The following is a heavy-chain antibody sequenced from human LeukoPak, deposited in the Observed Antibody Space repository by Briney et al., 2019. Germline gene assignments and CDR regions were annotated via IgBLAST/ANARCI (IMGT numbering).Heavy chain of an antibody. CDR3: ARDRSSGWLNWFDP. V-gene: IGHV4-61*02. J-gene: IGHJ5*02. Sequence: PSETLSLXCTVSGDPIRSDSYYWNWLRQPAVKGLEWIGRIYASGITNYNPSLKSRVTISLDTSRNRFSLNLSAVTATDTAVYFCARDRSSGWLNWFDPWGQGTLVTVSP. CDR1: GDPIRSDSYY. D-gene: IGHD6-19*01. CDR2: IYASGIT.